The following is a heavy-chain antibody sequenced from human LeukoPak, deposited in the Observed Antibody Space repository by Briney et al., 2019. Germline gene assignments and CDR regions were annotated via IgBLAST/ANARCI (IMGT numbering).Heavy chain of an antibody. CDR3: ARDFLRTASPDAFDF. Sequence: SQTLSLTCTVSGDSISSDGYSWTWIRQPPGKGLEWMGHISYSGNTYYNPSLKSRVTLSVDASKNQFSLNLTSVTAADTAIYYCARDFLRTASPDAFDFWGQGTMVTVSS. V-gene: IGHV4-31*03. D-gene: IGHD2-21*02. J-gene: IGHJ3*01. CDR1: GDSISSDGYS. CDR2: ISYSGNT.